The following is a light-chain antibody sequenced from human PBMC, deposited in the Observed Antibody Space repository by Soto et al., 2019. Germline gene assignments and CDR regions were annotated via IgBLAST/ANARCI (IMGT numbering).Light chain of an antibody. CDR2: EVR. CDR3: CSYTRTSNHYF. Sequence: QSALTQPASVSGSPGQSITISCTGTSSDIGDYDYVSWYQQRPGRAPKLMIYEVRYRPSGVSNRFSGSKSGNTASLTISGPQAEDEADYYCCSYTRTSNHYFFGSGTKVTV. CDR1: SSDIGDYDY. J-gene: IGLJ1*01. V-gene: IGLV2-14*01.